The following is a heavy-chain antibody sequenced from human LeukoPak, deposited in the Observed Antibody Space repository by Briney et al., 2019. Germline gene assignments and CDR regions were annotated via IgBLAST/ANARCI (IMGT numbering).Heavy chain of an antibody. CDR2: IIPILGIA. V-gene: IGHV1-69*04. J-gene: IGHJ5*02. CDR1: GGTFSSYA. D-gene: IGHD3-9*01. Sequence: ASVKVSCKASGGTFSSYAISWVRQAPGQGLEWMGRIIPILGIANYAQKFQGRVTITADKSTSTAYMELSSLRSEDTAVYYCARDRRVLRYLDWLSPNWFDPWGQGTLVTVSS. CDR3: ARDRRVLRYLDWLSPNWFDP.